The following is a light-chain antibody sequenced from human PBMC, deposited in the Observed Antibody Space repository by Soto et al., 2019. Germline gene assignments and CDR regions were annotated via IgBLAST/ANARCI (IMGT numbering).Light chain of an antibody. CDR1: SSNIGAGYD. V-gene: IGLV1-40*01. Sequence: QAVVTQPPSVSGAPGQRVTISCTGSSSNIGAGYDVHWYQQLPRTAPKLLIYGNSNRPSGVPDRCSGSKSGTSASLAITGLQAEDEADYYCQSYDSSLSGSVFGGGTKVTVL. J-gene: IGLJ2*01. CDR2: GNS. CDR3: QSYDSSLSGSV.